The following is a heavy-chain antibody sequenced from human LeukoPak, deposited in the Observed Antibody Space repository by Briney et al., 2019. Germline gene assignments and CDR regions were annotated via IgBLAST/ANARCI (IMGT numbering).Heavy chain of an antibody. V-gene: IGHV4-30-4*01. CDR2: IYYSGST. CDR3: ARGFASYSYGMDV. Sequence: PSETLSLTCTVSRGSISSGDYYWSWIRQPPGKGLEWIGYIYYSGSTYYNPSLKSRVTISVDTSKNQFSLKLTSVTAADTAVYYCARGFASYSYGMDVWGQGTTVTVPS. CDR1: RGSISSGDYY. J-gene: IGHJ6*02.